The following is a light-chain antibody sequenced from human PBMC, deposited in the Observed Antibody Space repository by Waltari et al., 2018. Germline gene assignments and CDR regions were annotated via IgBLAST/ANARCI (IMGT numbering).Light chain of an antibody. Sequence: DVVMTQSPLSLPITPGQPASISCRSSQSLLHSNGKTYLSWYQQKPGQSPRRLIYEVSKQESGVPDRFSGSGAGTDFTLKISGLEAEDVGIYYCGQGTHLPYSFGQGTEVEIK. CDR3: GQGTHLPYS. J-gene: IGKJ2*03. CDR1: QSLLHSNGKTY. V-gene: IGKV2-30*02. CDR2: EVS.